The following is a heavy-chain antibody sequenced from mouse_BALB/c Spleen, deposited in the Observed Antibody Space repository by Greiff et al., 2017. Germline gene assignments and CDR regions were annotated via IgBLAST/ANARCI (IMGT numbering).Heavy chain of an antibody. V-gene: IGHV5-17*02. CDR1: GYTFSSFG. J-gene: IGHJ1*01. D-gene: IGHD2-3*01. Sequence: EVQLVESGGGLVQPGGSRKISCEASGYTFSSFGMHWVRQAPEKGLEWVAYISSGSSTIYYADTVKGRFTISRDNPKNTLFLQMTSLRSEDTAMCYCARDVYYQHCDVGGAETTVTVSS. CDR3: ARDVYYQHCDV. CDR2: ISSGSSTI.